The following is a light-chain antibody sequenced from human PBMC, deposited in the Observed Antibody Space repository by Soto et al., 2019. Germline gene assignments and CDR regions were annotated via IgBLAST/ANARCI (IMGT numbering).Light chain of an antibody. Sequence: EIVLTQSPGTLSLSPGERATLSCRASQSINNRYLAWYQQKPGQAPRLLIYAASSRATGIPDRFSGSGSGTDSTLTISRLAPEDFAVYYCQQFGSSPGFTFGPGTKVDIK. CDR3: QQFGSSPGFT. CDR1: QSINNRY. J-gene: IGKJ3*01. V-gene: IGKV3-20*01. CDR2: AAS.